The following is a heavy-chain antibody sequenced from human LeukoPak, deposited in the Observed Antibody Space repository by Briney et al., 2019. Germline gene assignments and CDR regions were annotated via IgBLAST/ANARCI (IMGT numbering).Heavy chain of an antibody. CDR3: ARDSSDSGWYLIDQ. J-gene: IGHJ4*02. V-gene: IGHV4-4*07. CDR1: GGSISNYY. CDR2: FYTSGST. D-gene: IGHD6-19*01. Sequence: SETLSLTCTVSGGSISNYYWSWIRQPAGKGLEWVGRFYTSGSTLYNPSLKSRVTISIDKSKNQFSLKLTSVTAADTAVYYCARDSSDSGWYLIDQWGQGTLVTVSS.